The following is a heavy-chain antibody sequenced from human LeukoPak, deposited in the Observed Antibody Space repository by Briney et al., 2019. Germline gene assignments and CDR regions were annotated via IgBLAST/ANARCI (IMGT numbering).Heavy chain of an antibody. CDR3: ARDLRAYYDSAGCPGHY. V-gene: IGHV3-33*01. D-gene: IGHD3-22*01. Sequence: GRSLRLSCAASGFTFSSFGMHWVRQAPGKGLEWVAVIWYDGNNKYYADSVKGRFTISRDNSKNTLYLQMKSLRAEDTAVYYCARDLRAYYDSAGCPGHYWGQGTLVTVSS. J-gene: IGHJ4*02. CDR1: GFTFSSFG. CDR2: IWYDGNNK.